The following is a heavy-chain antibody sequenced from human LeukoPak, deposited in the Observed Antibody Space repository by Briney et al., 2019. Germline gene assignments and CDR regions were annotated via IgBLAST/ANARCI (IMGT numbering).Heavy chain of an antibody. CDR3: ARDDLGIDY. J-gene: IGHJ4*01. CDR1: GFTVSSNY. CDR2: IYSGGHT. Sequence: EGSLRLSCAASGFTVSSNYMSWVRQAPGKGLEWVSVIYSGGHTYYADSVKGRFTISRDNSKNTLYLQMNNLRAEDTAVYYCARDDLGIDYWGHGTLVTVSS. V-gene: IGHV3-53*01. D-gene: IGHD7-27*01.